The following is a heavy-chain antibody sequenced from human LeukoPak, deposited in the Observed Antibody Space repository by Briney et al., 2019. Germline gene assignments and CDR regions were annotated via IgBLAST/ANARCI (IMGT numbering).Heavy chain of an antibody. Sequence: GGSLRLSCAASGFTFSSYWMSWVRQAPGRGLEWVSGISWNSGSIGYADSVKGRFTISRDNAKNSLYLQMNSLRVEDTALYYCAKSAISMVRGVVVNWGQGTLVTVSS. CDR3: AKSAISMVRGVVVN. V-gene: IGHV3-9*01. CDR1: GFTFSSYW. J-gene: IGHJ4*02. D-gene: IGHD3-10*01. CDR2: ISWNSGSI.